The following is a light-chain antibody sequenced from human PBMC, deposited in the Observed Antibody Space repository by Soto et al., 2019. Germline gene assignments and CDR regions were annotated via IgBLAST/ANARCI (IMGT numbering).Light chain of an antibody. J-gene: IGLJ2*01. CDR2: DVN. CDR1: SSDIGAYNF. Sequence: QSGLTQPASVSGSPGQSITISCTGTSSDIGAYNFVSWYQQRPGKAPKLMLYDVNIRPSGVSNRFSGSKSGNTASLTISGLQAEDEADYYCTSWTTSTTMIFGGGTKVTVL. V-gene: IGLV2-14*03. CDR3: TSWTTSTTMI.